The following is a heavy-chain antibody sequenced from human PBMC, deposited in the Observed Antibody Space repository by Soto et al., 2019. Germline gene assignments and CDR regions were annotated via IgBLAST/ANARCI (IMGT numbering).Heavy chain of an antibody. J-gene: IGHJ4*02. Sequence: HPGGSLRLSCAASGFSFSSYFMHWVRQPPGKGLEWVAVIWDDGSNKYYGDSVKGRFTISRDNSKNTVYLQMNSLRAEDTAVYYCVRIQHSGNLVGGFDYWGQGTLVTVSS. CDR2: IWDDGSNK. D-gene: IGHD5-12*01. CDR1: GFSFSSYF. V-gene: IGHV3-33*01. CDR3: VRIQHSGNLVGGFDY.